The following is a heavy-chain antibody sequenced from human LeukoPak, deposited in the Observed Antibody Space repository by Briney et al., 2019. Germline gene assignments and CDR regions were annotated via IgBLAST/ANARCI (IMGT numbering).Heavy chain of an antibody. J-gene: IGHJ4*02. D-gene: IGHD5-18*01. Sequence: GGSLRLSCAASGFTFSSYSMNWVRQAPGKGLEWVSSISSSSSYIYYADSVKGRFTISRDNAKNTLYLQMNSLRAEDTAVYYCAKAIEGVNTAMGHWGQGTLVTVSS. V-gene: IGHV3-21*04. CDR3: AKAIEGVNTAMGH. CDR2: ISSSSSYI. CDR1: GFTFSSYS.